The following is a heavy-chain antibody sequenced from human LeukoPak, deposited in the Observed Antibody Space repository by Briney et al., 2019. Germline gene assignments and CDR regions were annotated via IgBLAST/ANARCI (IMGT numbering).Heavy chain of an antibody. CDR2: IIPYFGTS. CDR1: GVTFSRLV. CDR3: TRDAGDYGGSGSYPDY. D-gene: IGHD3-10*01. Sequence: SVKVSCKASGVTFSRLVVSWVRQAPGQGLEWMGQIIPYFGTSNYAQNFQGRVTLTADEATNTAYMKLNRLRSDDTAVYYCTRDAGDYGGSGSYPDYWGQGTLVTVSS. V-gene: IGHV1-69*13. J-gene: IGHJ4*02.